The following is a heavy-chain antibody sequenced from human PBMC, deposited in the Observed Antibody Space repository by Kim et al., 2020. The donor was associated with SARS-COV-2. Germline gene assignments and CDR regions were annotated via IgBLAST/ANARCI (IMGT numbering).Heavy chain of an antibody. J-gene: IGHJ2*01. CDR2: IFGSGHGT. Sequence: GGSLRLSCAASRFTFNSSAMTWVRQAPGKGLEWVSSIFGSGHGTYYADSVKGRFIISRDNSKNTLYLQMNNLRADDTAVYYCAKNVHITSVTFLWYFDLWGRG. CDR3: AKNVHITSVTFLWYFDL. D-gene: IGHD2-2*01. CDR1: RFTFNSSA. V-gene: IGHV3-23*01.